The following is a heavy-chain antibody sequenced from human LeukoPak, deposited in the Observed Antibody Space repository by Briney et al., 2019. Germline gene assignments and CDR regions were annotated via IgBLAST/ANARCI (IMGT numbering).Heavy chain of an antibody. J-gene: IGHJ5*02. D-gene: IGHD3-10*01. CDR2: IYYSGST. V-gene: IGHV4-30-4*01. CDR1: GGSISSGDYY. Sequence: SQTLSLTCTVSGGSISSGDYYWRWIRQPPGKGLEWIGYIYYSGSTYYNPSLKSRVTISVDTSKNQFSLKLSSVTAADTAVYYCARGRGPNWFDPWGQGTLVTVSS. CDR3: ARGRGPNWFDP.